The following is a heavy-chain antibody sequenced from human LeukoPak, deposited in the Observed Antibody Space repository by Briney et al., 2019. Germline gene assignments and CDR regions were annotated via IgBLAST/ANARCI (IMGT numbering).Heavy chain of an antibody. Sequence: GGSLRLSCAASGFTFSNYSMNWVRQAPGKGLEWVSYISSSSNTIHYAESVKGRFTISRDNAKNTLYLQMNSLRAEDTAVYYCASTYGGNFYYFDYWGQGTLVTVSS. CDR3: ASTYGGNFYYFDY. CDR2: ISSSSNTI. CDR1: GFTFSNYS. J-gene: IGHJ4*02. V-gene: IGHV3-48*01. D-gene: IGHD4-23*01.